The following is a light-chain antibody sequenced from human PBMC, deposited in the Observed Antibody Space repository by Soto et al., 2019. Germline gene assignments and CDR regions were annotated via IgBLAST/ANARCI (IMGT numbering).Light chain of an antibody. Sequence: IQLTQSPSSLSASVGDRVTITCRASQGISSYLAWYQQKPGKAPKLLIYAASTLQSGVPSRFSGSGSGTDFTLTISSLQPEDFATYYCLCYITYPWTFGQGTKVDI. CDR2: AAS. CDR3: LCYITYPWT. CDR1: QGISSY. V-gene: IGKV1-9*01. J-gene: IGKJ1*01.